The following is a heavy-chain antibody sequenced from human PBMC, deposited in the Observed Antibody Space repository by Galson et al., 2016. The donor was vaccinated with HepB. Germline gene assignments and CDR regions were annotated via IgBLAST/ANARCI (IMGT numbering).Heavy chain of an antibody. V-gene: IGHV3-7*03. J-gene: IGHJ3*02. Sequence: SLRLSCAASGFTFSRHWMSWVRQAPGKGLEWVANIKQDGSEKYYVDSVKGRFTLSRDNAKNSVSLQMNSLGAEDTAVYYCTRDQTIRYYDSSGYYQPDAFDMWGQGTMVTVSS. D-gene: IGHD3-22*01. CDR1: GFTFSRHW. CDR3: TRDQTIRYYDSSGYYQPDAFDM. CDR2: IKQDGSEK.